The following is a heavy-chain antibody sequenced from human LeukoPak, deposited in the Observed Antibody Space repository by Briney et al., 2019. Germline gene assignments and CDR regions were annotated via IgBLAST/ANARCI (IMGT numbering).Heavy chain of an antibody. V-gene: IGHV3-74*01. CDR1: GLAFSRYG. Sequence: PGGSLRLSCVASGLAFSRYGMQWVRQAPGKGLVWVSRIVSDGRTTYADFVTGRFTISRDNSKNTLYLQMNSLRAEDTAIYYCAKNNWGDSSAGWGQGTLVTVSS. D-gene: IGHD3-22*01. CDR2: IVSDGRT. CDR3: AKNNWGDSSAG. J-gene: IGHJ4*02.